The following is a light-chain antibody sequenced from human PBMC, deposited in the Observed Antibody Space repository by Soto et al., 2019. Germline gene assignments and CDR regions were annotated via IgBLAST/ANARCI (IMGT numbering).Light chain of an antibody. CDR3: QQRSDWPIT. CDR2: DAS. CDR1: LSVSVY. J-gene: IGKJ5*01. Sequence: VVLTQSPATLSLSPGERATLSCRTSLSVSVYLDWYQQKPGQAPRLPISDASNRATGIPARFSGSGSGIDFTLTISSLEPEDFAVYYCQQRSDWPITFGQGTRLEIK. V-gene: IGKV3-11*01.